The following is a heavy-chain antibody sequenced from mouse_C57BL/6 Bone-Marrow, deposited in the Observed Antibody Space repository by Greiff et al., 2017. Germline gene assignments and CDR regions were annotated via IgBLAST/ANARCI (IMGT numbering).Heavy chain of an antibody. J-gene: IGHJ4*01. V-gene: IGHV1-50*01. D-gene: IGHD1-1*01. CDR3: ARPLHYYGSSPYYAMDY. Sequence: VQLQQPGAELVKPGASVKLSCKASGYTFTSYWMQWVQQRPGQGLEWIGEIDPSDSSTNYNQKFKGKATLTVDTSSSTAYMQLSSLTSEDSAVYYCARPLHYYGSSPYYAMDYWGQGTSVTVSS. CDR1: GYTFTSYW. CDR2: IDPSDSST.